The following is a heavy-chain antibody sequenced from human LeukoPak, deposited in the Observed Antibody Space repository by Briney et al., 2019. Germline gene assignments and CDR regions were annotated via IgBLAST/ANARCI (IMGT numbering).Heavy chain of an antibody. CDR3: ARYPVDTARNYYYHYGMDV. J-gene: IGHJ6*02. Sequence: ASVKVSCKASGGTFSSYGISWVRQAPGQGLEWMGWISAYNGNTNYAQKLQGRVTMTTDTSTSTAYMELRSLRSDDTAVYYCARYPVDTARNYYYHYGMDVWGQGTTVTVSS. CDR2: ISAYNGNT. D-gene: IGHD5-18*01. V-gene: IGHV1-18*01. CDR1: GGTFSSYG.